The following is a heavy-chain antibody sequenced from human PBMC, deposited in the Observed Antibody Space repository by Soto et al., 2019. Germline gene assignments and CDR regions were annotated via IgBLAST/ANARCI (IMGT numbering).Heavy chain of an antibody. CDR3: ARKRWFDP. V-gene: IGHV4-34*01. CDR1: GGSFSGYY. Sequence: SETLSLTCAVYGGSFSGYYWSWIRQPPGKGLEWIGEINHSGSTNYNPSLKSRVTISVDTSKNQFSLKLSSVTAADTAVYYCARKRWFDPWGQGTLVTVSS. CDR2: INHSGST. J-gene: IGHJ5*02.